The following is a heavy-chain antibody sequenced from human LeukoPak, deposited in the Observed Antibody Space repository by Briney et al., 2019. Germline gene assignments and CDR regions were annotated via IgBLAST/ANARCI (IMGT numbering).Heavy chain of an antibody. V-gene: IGHV4-34*01. CDR1: GGSFSGYY. CDR3: ARGRYYDFWSGYSDAFDI. CDR2: INHSGST. D-gene: IGHD3-3*01. J-gene: IGHJ3*02. Sequence: SETLSLTCAVYGGSFSGYYWSWIRQPPGKGLEWVGEINHSGSTNYNASLKSRVTISVDTSKNQFSLKQSSVTAADTAVYYCARGRYYDFWSGYSDAFDIWGQGTMVTVSS.